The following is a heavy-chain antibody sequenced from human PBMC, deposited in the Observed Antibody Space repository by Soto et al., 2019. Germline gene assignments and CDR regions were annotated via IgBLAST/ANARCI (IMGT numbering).Heavy chain of an antibody. CDR3: ARAHYGDYGYGMDV. J-gene: IGHJ6*02. CDR1: GGSISSGGYS. D-gene: IGHD4-17*01. V-gene: IGHV4-30-2*01. Sequence: SETLSLTCPVSGGSISSGGYSWSWIRQPPGKGLEWIGYIYHSGSTYYNPSLKSRVTISVDRSKNQFSLKLSSVTAADTAVYYCARAHYGDYGYGMDVWGQGTTVTVSS. CDR2: IYHSGST.